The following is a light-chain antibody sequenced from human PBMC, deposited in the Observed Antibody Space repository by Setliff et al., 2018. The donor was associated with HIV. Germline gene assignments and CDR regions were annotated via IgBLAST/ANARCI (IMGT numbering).Light chain of an antibody. CDR3: CSYVNSGIYV. CDR2: DVN. Sequence: QSALTQPASVSGSPGQAITISCSGTSSDVGAYNYVYWYQQHPGKAPKVMIYDVNKWPSGVSNRFSGSKSGNTASLTISGLQAEDEADYYCCSYVNSGIYVFGTGTKVTVL. CDR1: SSDVGAYNY. V-gene: IGLV2-23*02. J-gene: IGLJ1*01.